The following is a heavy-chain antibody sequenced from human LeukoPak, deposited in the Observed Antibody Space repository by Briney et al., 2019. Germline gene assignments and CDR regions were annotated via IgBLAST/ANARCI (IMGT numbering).Heavy chain of an antibody. V-gene: IGHV1-2*02. CDR3: AREAPVAAGSDAFDI. CDR1: GYTFTGYY. J-gene: IGHJ3*02. Sequence: GASVKVSCKASGYTFTGYYIHWVRQAPGQGLEWMGWINPNSGGTNYAQKFQGRVAMTRDTSISTAYMELSRLRSDDTAVYYCAREAPVAAGSDAFDIWGQGTMVTVSS. D-gene: IGHD6-19*01. CDR2: INPNSGGT.